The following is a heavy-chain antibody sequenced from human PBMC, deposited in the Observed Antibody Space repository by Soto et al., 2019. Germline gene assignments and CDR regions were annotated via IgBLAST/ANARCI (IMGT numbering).Heavy chain of an antibody. J-gene: IGHJ6*02. D-gene: IGHD5-18*01. Sequence: SVKVSCKASGGTFSSYAIRWVRQAPGQGLEWMGGIIPIFGTANYAQKFQGRVTITADKSTSTAYMELSSLRSEDTAVYYCARGHTGMAESAYYYHGLDVCGQGTTLTVS. CDR1: GGTFSSYA. V-gene: IGHV1-69*06. CDR3: ARGHTGMAESAYYYHGLDV. CDR2: IIPIFGTA.